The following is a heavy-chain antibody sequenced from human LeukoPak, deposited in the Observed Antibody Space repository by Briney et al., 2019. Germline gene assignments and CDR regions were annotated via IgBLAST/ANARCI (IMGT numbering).Heavy chain of an antibody. Sequence: PSETLSLTCTVSGGSISSYYWSWIRQPPGKGLEWIGYIYYSGSTNYNPSLKSRVTISVDTSKNQFSLKLSSVTAADTAVYYCARGSSVFYGGNMFDYWGQGTLVTVSS. V-gene: IGHV4-59*01. CDR2: IYYSGST. D-gene: IGHD4-23*01. CDR1: GGSISSYY. CDR3: ARGSSVFYGGNMFDY. J-gene: IGHJ4*02.